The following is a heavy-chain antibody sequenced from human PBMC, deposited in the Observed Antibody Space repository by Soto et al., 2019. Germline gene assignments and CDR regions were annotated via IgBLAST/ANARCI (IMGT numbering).Heavy chain of an antibody. CDR3: ARSPGADVRSYYFDS. Sequence: ASVKVSCKASGGTFSSYAISWVRQAPGQGLEWMGGIIPIFGTANYAQKFQGRVTITADESTSTAYMELSSLRSEDTAVYYCARSPGADVRSYYFDSWGQGTLVTVSS. CDR1: GGTFSSYA. V-gene: IGHV1-69*13. J-gene: IGHJ4*02. CDR2: IIPIFGTA. D-gene: IGHD1-26*01.